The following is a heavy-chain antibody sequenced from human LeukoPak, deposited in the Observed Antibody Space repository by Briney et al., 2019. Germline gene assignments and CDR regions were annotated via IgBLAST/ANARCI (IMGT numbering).Heavy chain of an antibody. CDR1: GYIXTRYG. CDR2: ISSYNANT. J-gene: IGHJ4*02. D-gene: IGHD4/OR15-4a*01. Sequence: GASVKVSCKASGYIXTRYGISWVRQAPGQGLEWMGWISSYNANTNYAQKLQGRVTITTDISTSTAYMELRSLRSDDTAFYYCARDFIYGGRLFDYWGQGTLVTVSS. CDR3: ARDFIYGGRLFDY. V-gene: IGHV1-18*01.